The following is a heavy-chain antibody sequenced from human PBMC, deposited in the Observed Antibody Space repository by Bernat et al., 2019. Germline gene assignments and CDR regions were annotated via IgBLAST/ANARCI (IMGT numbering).Heavy chain of an antibody. V-gene: IGHV2-5*02. D-gene: IGHD3-9*01. CDR2: IYGDDDN. J-gene: IGHJ4*02. Sequence: QITLKESGPTLVKPTQTLTLTCTFSGFSLSTSGVGVGWIRQPPGKALEWLALIYGDDDNRYSPALKSRHTITKDNSKNQVVLTMTNMDPVDTATYYCAHRHRGVDGSDYWGKGTLVTVSS. CDR1: GFSLSTSGVG. CDR3: AHRHRGVDGSDY.